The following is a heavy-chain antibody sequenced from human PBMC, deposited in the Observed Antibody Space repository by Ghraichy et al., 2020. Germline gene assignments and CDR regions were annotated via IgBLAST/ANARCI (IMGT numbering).Heavy chain of an antibody. D-gene: IGHD2-2*01. CDR1: GFTFSNYW. Sequence: GGSLRLSCAASGFTFSNYWMSWVRQAPGKGLEWVAIIKGDVSEKYYVDSVRGRFTISRDDADNSLYLQLNSLRAEDTAVYYCARNEFTSSRALDYWGQGTLATVSS. J-gene: IGHJ4*02. V-gene: IGHV3-7*01. CDR2: IKGDVSEK. CDR3: ARNEFTSSRALDY.